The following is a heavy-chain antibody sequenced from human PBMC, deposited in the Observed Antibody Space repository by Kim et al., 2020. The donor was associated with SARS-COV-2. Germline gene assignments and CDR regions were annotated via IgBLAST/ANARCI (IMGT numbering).Heavy chain of an antibody. J-gene: IGHJ6*03. CDR2: INRSGST. CDR3: ARGRPDAGYSSGWYYYYYYMDV. CDR1: GGSFSGYY. D-gene: IGHD6-19*01. V-gene: IGHV4-34*01. Sequence: SETLSLTCAVYGGSFSGYYWSWIRQPPGKGLEWIGEINRSGSTNYNPSLKSRVTISVDTSKNHVSLKLSSVTAADTDVYYCARGRPDAGYSSGWYYYYYYMDVWGKGTTLTVSS.